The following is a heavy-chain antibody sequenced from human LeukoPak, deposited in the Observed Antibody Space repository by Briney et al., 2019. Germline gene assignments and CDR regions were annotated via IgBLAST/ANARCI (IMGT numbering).Heavy chain of an antibody. CDR2: INHSGST. D-gene: IGHD2-2*01. J-gene: IGHJ5*02. CDR1: GGSFSRYY. V-gene: IGHV4-34*01. Sequence: PSETLSLTCAVYGGSFSRYYWSWIRQPPGKGLEWIGEINHSGSTNYNPYLKSRVTISVETYKNQLSLKLSSVTAADTAVYYCARGGCRSNSCHWSSWFDLWGQGTLVTVSS. CDR3: ARGGCRSNSCHWSSWFDL.